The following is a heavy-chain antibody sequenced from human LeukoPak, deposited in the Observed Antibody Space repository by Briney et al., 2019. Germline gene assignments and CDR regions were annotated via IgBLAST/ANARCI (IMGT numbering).Heavy chain of an antibody. J-gene: IGHJ4*02. CDR3: VRSLRSADF. CDR1: GFTVSSNY. Sequence: GGSLRLSCAASGFTVSSNYMSWVRQAPGKGLMWVSQISPDGSQTFYADSVKGRFTISRDNAKNTLFLQMDSLRAEDTALYYCVRSLRSADFWGQGTLVTVSS. V-gene: IGHV3-74*01. CDR2: ISPDGSQT.